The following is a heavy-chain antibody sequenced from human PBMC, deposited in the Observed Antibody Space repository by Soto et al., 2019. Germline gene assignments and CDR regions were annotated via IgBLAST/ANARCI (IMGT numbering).Heavy chain of an antibody. J-gene: IGHJ6*01. Sequence: EVQLVESGGGLVKPGGSLRLSCAASGFTFSSYSMNWVRQAPGKGLEWVSIISSRSSYIYYADSVKGRFTISRDNAKKSLYPQVNSLITIETAVYYCAEWGAYSDSAMDVRGQGTTFTVSS. CDR2: ISSRSSYI. V-gene: IGHV3-21*01. CDR3: AEWGAYSDSAMDV. CDR1: GFTFSSYS. D-gene: IGHD4-17*01.